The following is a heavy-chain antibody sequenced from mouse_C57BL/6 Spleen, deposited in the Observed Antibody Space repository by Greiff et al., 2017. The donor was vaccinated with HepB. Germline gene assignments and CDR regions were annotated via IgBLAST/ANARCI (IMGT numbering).Heavy chain of an antibody. CDR2: INPSNGGT. D-gene: IGHD1-1*01. Sequence: VQLQQSGPELVKPGASVKISCKASGYSFTSYYIHWVKQRPGQGLEWIGNINPSNGGTNYNEKFKSKATLTVDKSSSTAYMQLSSLTSEDSAVYYCASTTVGSYYFDYWGQGTTLTVSS. CDR1: GYSFTSYY. J-gene: IGHJ2*01. CDR3: ASTTVGSYYFDY. V-gene: IGHV1-53*01.